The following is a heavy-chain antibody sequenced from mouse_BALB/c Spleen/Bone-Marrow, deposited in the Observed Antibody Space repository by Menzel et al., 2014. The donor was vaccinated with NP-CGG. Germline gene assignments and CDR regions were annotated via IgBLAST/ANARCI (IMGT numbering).Heavy chain of an antibody. CDR1: GYTFTNYW. D-gene: IGHD1-1*01. V-gene: IGHV1-7*01. J-gene: IGHJ3*01. CDR2: INPSTGYT. CDR3: TRRAYGGSYGFAY. Sequence: QVQLKQSGAELAKPGASVKMSCKASGYTFTNYWMHWVKRRPGQGLEWIGYINPSTGYTEYNQKFKDKATLTADKSSSTAYMQLSSLTSEDSSVFYCTRRAYGGSYGFAYWGQGTLVTVSA.